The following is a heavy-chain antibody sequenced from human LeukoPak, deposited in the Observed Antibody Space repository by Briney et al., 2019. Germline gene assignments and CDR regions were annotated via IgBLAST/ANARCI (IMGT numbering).Heavy chain of an antibody. Sequence: SQTLSLTCTVFGVSVGSGDYFWSWTRQPPGKGLEWIGYIYFSGSTDSNPSLESRVTVSIDTSKNQFSLKLRSVTAADTAVYCCTRNASPDYWVQGLLVTVSS. J-gene: IGHJ4*02. D-gene: IGHD1-14*01. CDR1: GVSVGSGDYF. CDR3: TRNASPDY. CDR2: IYFSGST. V-gene: IGHV4-30-4*08.